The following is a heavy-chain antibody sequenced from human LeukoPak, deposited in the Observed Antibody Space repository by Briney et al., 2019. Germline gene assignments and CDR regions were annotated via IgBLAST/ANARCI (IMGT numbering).Heavy chain of an antibody. Sequence: GGSLRLSCAASGFTFSSYSMNWVRQAPGKGLEWVSSISSSSSYIYYADSVKGRFTTSRDNAKNSLYLQMNSLRAEDTAVYYCARVGYSYGSKDYWGQGTLVTVSS. D-gene: IGHD5-18*01. J-gene: IGHJ4*02. CDR3: ARVGYSYGSKDY. V-gene: IGHV3-21*01. CDR2: ISSSSSYI. CDR1: GFTFSSYS.